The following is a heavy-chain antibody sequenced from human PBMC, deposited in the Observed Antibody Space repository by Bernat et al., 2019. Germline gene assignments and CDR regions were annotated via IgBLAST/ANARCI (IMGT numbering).Heavy chain of an antibody. CDR1: GFSLSDAW. CDR3: TTGRIWFRELYGY. D-gene: IGHD3-10*01. V-gene: IGHV3-15*01. J-gene: IGHJ4*02. Sequence: EVQLMESGGGLVEPGGSLRLSCAASGFSLSDAWLIWVRQAPGRGLEWVSRIKSKTTGGTTDYDAPVKVRFAISRDDSKNTLYLQMNSLKTEDTAVYYCTTGRIWFRELYGYWGQGTLVTVSS. CDR2: IKSKTTGGTT.